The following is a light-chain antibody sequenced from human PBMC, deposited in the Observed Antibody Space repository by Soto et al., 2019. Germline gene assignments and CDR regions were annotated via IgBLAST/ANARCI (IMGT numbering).Light chain of an antibody. CDR1: SSDFGSYSV. CDR3: SSYISSSTFVV. CDR2: EGT. J-gene: IGLJ2*01. Sequence: QSALTQPASVSGSPGQSITISCTGTSSDFGSYSVVSWYQQHPGKAPKLLIYEGTKRPSGVSRRFSGSESGNTASLTISGLQAEDEADYYCSSYISSSTFVVFGGGTKLTVL. V-gene: IGLV2-14*02.